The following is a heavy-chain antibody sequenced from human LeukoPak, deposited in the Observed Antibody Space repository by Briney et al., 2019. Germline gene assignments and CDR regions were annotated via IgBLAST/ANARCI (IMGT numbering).Heavy chain of an antibody. CDR3: ARVGYYADDAFDI. V-gene: IGHV3-48*01. D-gene: IGHD3-10*01. CDR2: ISSSSSTI. J-gene: IGHJ3*02. Sequence: GGSLRLSCAASGFSFSSYSINWVRQAPGKGLEWISYISSSSSTIYYEDSVKGRFTISRDNAKNSLYLQMNSLRAEDTAVYYCARVGYYADDAFDIWGQGTMVTVSS. CDR1: GFSFSSYS.